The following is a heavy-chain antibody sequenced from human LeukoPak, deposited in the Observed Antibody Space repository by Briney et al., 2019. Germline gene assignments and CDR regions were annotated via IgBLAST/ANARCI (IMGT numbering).Heavy chain of an antibody. CDR2: INHSGST. J-gene: IGHJ3*02. D-gene: IGHD3-9*01. V-gene: IGHV4-34*01. Sequence: ASETLSLTCAVYGGSFSGYYWSWIRQPPGKGLEWIGEINHSGSTNYNPSLKSRVTISVDTSKNQFSLKLSSVTAADTAVYYCARGDYDILTDDAFDIWGQGTMVTVSS. CDR1: GGSFSGYY. CDR3: ARGDYDILTDDAFDI.